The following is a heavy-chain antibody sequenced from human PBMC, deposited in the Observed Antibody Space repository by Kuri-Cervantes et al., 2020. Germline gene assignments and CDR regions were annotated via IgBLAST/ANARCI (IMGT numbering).Heavy chain of an antibody. CDR3: AKDNVDTASIDY. CDR2: INIDGSST. Sequence: GGSLRLSCAASGFTFSAFWMHWVRQVPGKGLVWVSRINIDGSSTTYADSVKGRFTISRDNARNTLYLRMNSLRAEDTAVYYCAKDNVDTASIDYWGQGTLVTVSS. J-gene: IGHJ4*02. D-gene: IGHD5-18*01. V-gene: IGHV3-74*01. CDR1: GFTFSAFW.